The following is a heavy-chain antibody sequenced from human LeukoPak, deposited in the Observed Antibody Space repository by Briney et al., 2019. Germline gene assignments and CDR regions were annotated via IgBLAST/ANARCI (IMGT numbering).Heavy chain of an antibody. CDR3: ARRIGLVTPNAFDI. J-gene: IGHJ3*02. CDR2: IYYSGST. D-gene: IGHD2-21*01. V-gene: IGHV4-39*01. Sequence: SETLSLTCTVSGGSISSSSYYWGWIRQPPGKGLEWIGSIYYSGSTYYNPSPKSRVTISVDTSKNQFSLKLSSVTAADTAVYYCARRIGLVTPNAFDIWGQGTMVTVSS. CDR1: GGSISSSSYY.